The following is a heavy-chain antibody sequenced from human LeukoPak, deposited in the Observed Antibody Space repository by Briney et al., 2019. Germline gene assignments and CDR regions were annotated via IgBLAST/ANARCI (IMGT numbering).Heavy chain of an antibody. J-gene: IGHJ4*02. D-gene: IGHD6-19*01. V-gene: IGHV1-2*02. CDR1: GYTFTVYY. CDR2: INPNSGGT. Sequence: EASVKVSFKASGYTFTVYYMHWVRQAPGQGLEWMGWINPNSGGTNYAQKFQGRVTMTRDTSISTAYMELSRLRSDDTAVYYCARDLGYSSGWYGMVEGDYWGQGTLVTVSS. CDR3: ARDLGYSSGWYGMVEGDY.